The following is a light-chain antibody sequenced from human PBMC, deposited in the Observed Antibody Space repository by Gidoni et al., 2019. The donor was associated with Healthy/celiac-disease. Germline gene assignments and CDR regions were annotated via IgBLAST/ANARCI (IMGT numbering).Light chain of an antibody. V-gene: IGLV2-14*01. Sequence: QSALTQPASVSGSPGQSITISCTGTSSDGGGYNYVSWYQQQPCKAPKLMIYDVSNRPSGFSNRFSGSKSGNTASLTISGLQAEDEADYYCSSYTSSSTLYVCGTGTKGTVL. CDR3: SSYTSSSTLYV. CDR1: SSDGGGYNY. J-gene: IGLJ1*01. CDR2: DVS.